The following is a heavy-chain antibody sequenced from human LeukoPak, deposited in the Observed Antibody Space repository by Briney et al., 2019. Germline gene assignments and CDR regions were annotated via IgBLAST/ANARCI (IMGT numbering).Heavy chain of an antibody. J-gene: IGHJ5*02. V-gene: IGHV3-21*01. D-gene: IGHD2/OR15-2a*01. CDR1: GFTFSSYS. CDR2: ISSSSSYI. CDR3: ARVNTFDP. Sequence: GGSLRLSCAASGFTFSSYSMNWVRQAPGKGLEWVSSISSSSSYIYYGDSGKGRFSISRDNAKNSLYLQMNSLRAEDTAVYYCARVNTFDPWGQGTLVTVSS.